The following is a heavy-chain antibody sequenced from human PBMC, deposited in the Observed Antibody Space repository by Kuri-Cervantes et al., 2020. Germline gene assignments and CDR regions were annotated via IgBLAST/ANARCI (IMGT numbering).Heavy chain of an antibody. J-gene: IGHJ4*02. CDR1: GFTFSSYG. CDR3: AKDNIAAAYFDY. V-gene: IGHV3-30*02. CDR2: IWYDGSNK. D-gene: IGHD6-13*01. Sequence: GESLKISCAASGFTFSSYGMHWVRQAPGKGLEWVAVIWYDGSNKYYADSVKGRFTISRDNSKNTLYLQMNSLRAEDTAVYYCAKDNIAAAYFDYWGQGTLVTVSS.